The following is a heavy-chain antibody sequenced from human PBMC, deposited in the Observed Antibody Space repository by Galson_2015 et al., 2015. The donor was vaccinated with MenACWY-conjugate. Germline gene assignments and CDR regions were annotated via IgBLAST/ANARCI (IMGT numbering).Heavy chain of an antibody. CDR3: ATCYYEIIGINWSAP. Sequence: SVKVSCKASGGTFSNYGLTWVRQAPGQGLEWMGEIIPVAGTTNYAQKFQGGVTLTADTSTSTGHMELSSLTSEDTATYYCATCYYEIIGINWSAPWGQGT. D-gene: IGHD3-10*01. J-gene: IGHJ5*02. CDR1: GGTFSNYG. V-gene: IGHV1-69*06. CDR2: IIPVAGTT.